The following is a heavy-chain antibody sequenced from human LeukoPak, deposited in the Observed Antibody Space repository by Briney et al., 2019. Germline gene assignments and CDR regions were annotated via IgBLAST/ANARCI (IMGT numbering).Heavy chain of an antibody. V-gene: IGHV3-21*04. CDR3: AKSSDSGTCYTF. Sequence: GGSLRLSCAASGFTFSNAWMNWVRQAPGKGLEWVSYISSSSNYINYADSVKGRFTISRDNAKNSLYLQMNSLRAEDTAVYYCAKSSDSGTCYTFWGQGTLVTVSS. D-gene: IGHD3-10*01. CDR2: ISSSSNYI. CDR1: GFTFSNAW. J-gene: IGHJ4*02.